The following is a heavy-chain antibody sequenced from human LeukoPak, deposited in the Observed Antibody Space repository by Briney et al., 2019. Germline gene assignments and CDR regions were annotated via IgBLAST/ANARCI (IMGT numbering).Heavy chain of an antibody. CDR1: GFTFSSYW. CDR2: INHNGNVN. D-gene: IGHD3-16*01. Sequence: PGGSLRLSCAASGFTFSSYWMNWARRAPGKGLEWVACINHNGNVNYYVDSVKGRFTISRDNAKNSLYLQMSNLRAEDTAAYFCARGGGLDVWGQGATVTVSS. V-gene: IGHV3-7*03. CDR3: ARGGGLDV. J-gene: IGHJ6*02.